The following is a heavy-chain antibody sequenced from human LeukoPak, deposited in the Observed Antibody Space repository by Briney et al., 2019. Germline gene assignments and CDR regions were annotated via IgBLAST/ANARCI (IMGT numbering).Heavy chain of an antibody. J-gene: IGHJ4*02. D-gene: IGHD3-10*01. CDR2: TYYRSKWYN. V-gene: IGHV6-1*01. Sequence: SQTLSLTCAISGDSVSSNSGAWIWIRQSPSRGLEWLGRTYYRSKWYNDYAVSVKSRITINTDTSKNQFSLQLNSVTPEDTAVYYCARVGNISRSFVNWGQGTLVTVSS. CDR3: ARVGNISRSFVN. CDR1: GDSVSSNSGA.